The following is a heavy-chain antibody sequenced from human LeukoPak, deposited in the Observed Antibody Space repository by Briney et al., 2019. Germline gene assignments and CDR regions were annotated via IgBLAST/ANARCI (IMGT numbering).Heavy chain of an antibody. Sequence: SETLSLTCTVSGGSISSYYWSWIRQPAGKGLEWIGRIYTSGSTNYNPSLKSRVTMSVDTSKNQFSLKLSSVTAADTAVYYCASSRLLGDYGDAAHYWGLGTLVTVSS. CDR1: GGSISSYY. CDR2: IYTSGST. V-gene: IGHV4-4*07. D-gene: IGHD4/OR15-4a*01. J-gene: IGHJ4*02. CDR3: ASSRLLGDYGDAAHY.